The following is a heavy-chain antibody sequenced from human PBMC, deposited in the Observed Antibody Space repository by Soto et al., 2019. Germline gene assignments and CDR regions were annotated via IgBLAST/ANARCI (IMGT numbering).Heavy chain of an antibody. CDR2: IYPGDSDN. CDR1: GYSFTSYW. J-gene: IGHJ2*01. CDR3: TRHDSSGYSPYWYFDL. Sequence: GESLKISCKGSGYSFTSYWIGWVRQMPGQGLEWVGIIYPGDSDNRYRQPFQQQATNSTDKHISTAYLQWSSLKASHTAIYYCTRHDSSGYSPYWYFDLWGRGTLV. D-gene: IGHD3-22*01. V-gene: IGHV5-51*01.